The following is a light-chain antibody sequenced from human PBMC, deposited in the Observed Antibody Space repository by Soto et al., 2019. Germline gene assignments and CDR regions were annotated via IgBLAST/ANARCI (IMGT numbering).Light chain of an antibody. J-gene: IGKJ5*01. CDR3: QQYGNSPQIT. CDR1: QSVSSY. CDR2: DAA. V-gene: IGKV3-11*01. Sequence: EIVLTQSPATLSLSPGERATVSCRSSQSVSSYLAWYQQKPGQAPRLLIFDAANRATGIPARFSGSGSGTDFTLTISSLEPEDFAVYYCQQYGNSPQITFGQGTRLEIK.